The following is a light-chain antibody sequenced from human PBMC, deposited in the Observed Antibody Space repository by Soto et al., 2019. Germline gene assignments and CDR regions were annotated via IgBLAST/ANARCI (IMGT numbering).Light chain of an antibody. Sequence: LVLTQSPGTLSLSPGERATLFCRASQSVNNYLAWYQQKPGQPPRLLIYDTSNRATGIPARFSASGSGTDCTLTISSLEPEDFEVYDCQERIKWHPIFGVGTKVDI. CDR2: DTS. CDR3: QERIKWHPI. J-gene: IGKJ4*01. CDR1: QSVNNY. V-gene: IGKV3-11*01.